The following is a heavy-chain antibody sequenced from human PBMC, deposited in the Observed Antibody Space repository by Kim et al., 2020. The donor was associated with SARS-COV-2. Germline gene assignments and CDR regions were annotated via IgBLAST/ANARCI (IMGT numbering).Heavy chain of an antibody. J-gene: IGHJ5*02. CDR2: SNK. V-gene: IGHV3-30*02. CDR3: AKGPSGSYS. Sequence: SNKYYADSVKGRFTIARDNSKNTLYLQMNSRRAEDTAGYYCAKGPSGSYSWGQGALVTVSS. D-gene: IGHD1-26*01.